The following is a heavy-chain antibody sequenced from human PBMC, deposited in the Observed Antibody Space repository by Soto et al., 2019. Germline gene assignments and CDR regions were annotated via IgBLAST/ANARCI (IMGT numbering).Heavy chain of an antibody. CDR1: GFTFSSYG. V-gene: IGHV3-30*18. Sequence: QVQLVESGGGVVQPGRSLRLSCAASGFTFSSYGMHWVRQAPGKGLEWVAVISYDGSNKYYADSVKGRFTISRDNSKNKLSLQMNGLRAEDTAVYYSAKVPARGSPYYYGSGSYYDYWGQGTLVTVSS. J-gene: IGHJ4*02. CDR2: ISYDGSNK. D-gene: IGHD3-10*01. CDR3: AKVPARGSPYYYGSGSYYDY.